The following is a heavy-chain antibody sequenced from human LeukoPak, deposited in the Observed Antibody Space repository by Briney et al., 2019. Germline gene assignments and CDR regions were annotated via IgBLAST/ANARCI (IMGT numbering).Heavy chain of an antibody. D-gene: IGHD1-1*01. J-gene: IGHJ6*04. V-gene: IGHV1-69-2*01. CDR1: GYPFTDYY. CDR3: ATAYGTLALDV. CDR2: VDPEDGET. Sequence: ASVKVSFKVSGYPFTDYYMHWVQPAPGKGLEWMGLVDPEDGETIYSEKFQGRVTITADTSTDTAYMELSSLRSEGTAVYYCATAYGTLALDVWGKGTTVTVSS.